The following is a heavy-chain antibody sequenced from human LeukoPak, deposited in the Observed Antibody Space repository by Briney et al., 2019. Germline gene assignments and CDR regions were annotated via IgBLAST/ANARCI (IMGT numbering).Heavy chain of an antibody. CDR2: IYHSGST. V-gene: IGHV4-38-2*01. D-gene: IGHD2-15*01. Sequence: SETLSLTCAVSGYSISSGYYWGWIRQPPGKGLEWIGSIYHSGSTYYNPSLKSRVTISVDTSKNQFSLKLSSVTAADTAVYYCARGSHCSGGSCYSAYFDYWGQGTLVTVSS. J-gene: IGHJ4*02. CDR1: GYSISSGYY. CDR3: ARGSHCSGGSCYSAYFDY.